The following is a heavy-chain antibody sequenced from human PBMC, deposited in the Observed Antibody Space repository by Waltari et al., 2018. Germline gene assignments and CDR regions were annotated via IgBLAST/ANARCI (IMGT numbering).Heavy chain of an antibody. V-gene: IGHV3-48*01. D-gene: IGHD1-26*01. CDR1: GFTFSAFS. J-gene: IGHJ4*02. CDR3: ASRPELLDY. Sequence: EVQLVESGGGLVQPGGSLRLPCAAPGFTFSAFSMNWFRQAPGKGLEWVSYISSSSSTIYYADSVKGRFTISRDNAKNSLYLQMNSLRAEDTAVYYCASRPELLDYWGQGTLVTVSS. CDR2: ISSSSSTI.